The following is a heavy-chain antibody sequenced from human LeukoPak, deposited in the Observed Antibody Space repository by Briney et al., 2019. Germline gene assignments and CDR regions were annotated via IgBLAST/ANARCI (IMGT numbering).Heavy chain of an antibody. D-gene: IGHD4-11*01. J-gene: IGHJ6*02. CDR3: ARSQNYDYSFLEYYYYGMDV. V-gene: IGHV1-69*02. Sequence: SVKVSCKASGGTFSSYTISWVRQAPGQGLEWMGRIIPILGIANYAQKFQGRVTITADKSTSTAYMELSSLRSEDTAVYYCARSQNYDYSFLEYYYYGMDVWGQGTTVTVSS. CDR1: GGTFSSYT. CDR2: IIPILGIA.